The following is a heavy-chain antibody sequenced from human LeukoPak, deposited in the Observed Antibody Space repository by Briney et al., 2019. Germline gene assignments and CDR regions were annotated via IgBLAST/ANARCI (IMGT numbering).Heavy chain of an antibody. V-gene: IGHV3-23*01. J-gene: IGHJ4*02. CDR2: ISGSGGST. CDR1: GFTFSSYA. CDR3: AKDQHGNYPWTLFDY. D-gene: IGHD4-17*01. Sequence: PGGSLRLSCAASGFTFSSYAMSWVRQAPGKGLEWVSAISGSGGSTYYADSVKGRFTISRDNSKNMLYLQMNSLRAEDTAVYYCAKDQHGNYPWTLFDYWGQGTLVTVSS.